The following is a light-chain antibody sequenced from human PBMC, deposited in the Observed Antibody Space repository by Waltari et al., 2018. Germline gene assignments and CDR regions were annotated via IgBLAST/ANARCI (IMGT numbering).Light chain of an antibody. Sequence: NFMLTQPHSVSESPGKTITISCTRSSGSIASTYVQWYRQRPGSAPPTVISEDNQRPSGVPDRFSGSIDSSSNSASLTISGLKTEDEADYYCQSYDSSNLWVFGGATKLTVL. CDR2: EDN. CDR3: QSYDSSNLWV. V-gene: IGLV6-57*03. CDR1: SGSIASTY. J-gene: IGLJ3*02.